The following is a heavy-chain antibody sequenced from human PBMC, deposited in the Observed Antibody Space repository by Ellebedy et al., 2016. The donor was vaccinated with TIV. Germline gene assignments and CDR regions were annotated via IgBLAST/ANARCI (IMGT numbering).Heavy chain of an antibody. CDR1: GGSISSGGYY. J-gene: IGHJ2*01. CDR3: ARDWGPTYYDILTGYSHWYFDL. CDR2: IYYSGST. V-gene: IGHV4-31*03. Sequence: SETLSLXXTVSGGSISSGGYYWSWIRQHPGKGLEWIGYIYYSGSTYYNPSLKSRVTISVDTSKNQFSLKLNSVTAADTAVYYCARDWGPTYYDILTGYSHWYFDLWGRGTLVTVSS. D-gene: IGHD3-9*01.